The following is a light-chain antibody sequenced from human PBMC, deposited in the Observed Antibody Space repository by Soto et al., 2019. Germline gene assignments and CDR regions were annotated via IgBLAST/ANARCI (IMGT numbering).Light chain of an antibody. CDR3: MQGTHWPIT. CDR2: KVS. V-gene: IGKV2-30*02. J-gene: IGKJ5*01. Sequence: DAVMTQSPLSLPVILGQPASISCWSNQSLVHSDGIAYFSWFQQRPGLSPRRLIYKVSNRDSGVPARFSGSGSGTDFALKISRVEAEDVGVYYCMQGTHWPITFGQGTRLEIK. CDR1: QSLVHSDGIAY.